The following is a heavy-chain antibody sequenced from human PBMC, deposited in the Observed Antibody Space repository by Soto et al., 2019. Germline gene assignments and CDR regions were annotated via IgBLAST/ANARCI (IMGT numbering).Heavy chain of an antibody. CDR1: GGSISSGGYY. J-gene: IGHJ3*02. CDR3: ASGVVVAATNAFDI. Sequence: QVQLQESGPGLVKPSQTLSLTCTVSGGSISSGGYYWSWIRQHPGKGLEWIGYIYYSGSTYYNPSLTSRVTISVDTSKNQCALKLSSVTAADTAVYYCASGVVVAATNAFDIWGQGTMVTVSS. CDR2: IYYSGST. D-gene: IGHD2-15*01. V-gene: IGHV4-31*03.